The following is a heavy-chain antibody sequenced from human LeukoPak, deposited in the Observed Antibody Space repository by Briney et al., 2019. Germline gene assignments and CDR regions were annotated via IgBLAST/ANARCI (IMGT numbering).Heavy chain of an antibody. D-gene: IGHD1-26*01. CDR3: ARIVGYSIDS. Sequence: GGSVRLSCAASGFSFHIYVMSWVRQAPGKGLEWVSYIIYGGSSISYADSVKGRFTVSRDNARNSLYLQMSSLRVEDTAVYYCARIVGYSIDSWGQGTLVTVSS. CDR2: IIYGGSSI. V-gene: IGHV3-48*01. J-gene: IGHJ4*02. CDR1: GFSFHIYV.